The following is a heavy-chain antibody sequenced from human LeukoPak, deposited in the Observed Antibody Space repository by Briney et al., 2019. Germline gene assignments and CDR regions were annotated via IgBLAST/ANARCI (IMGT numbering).Heavy chain of an antibody. CDR1: GFTFSSYG. Sequence: GSLRLSCAASGFTFSSYGMHWVRQAPGKGLEWVAVIWYDGSNKYYADSVKGRFTISRDNSKNTLYLQMNSLRAEDTAVYYCAKGSHYYDSSGYYILDYWGQGTLVTVSS. D-gene: IGHD3-22*01. CDR3: AKGSHYYDSSGYYILDY. V-gene: IGHV3-33*03. CDR2: IWYDGSNK. J-gene: IGHJ4*02.